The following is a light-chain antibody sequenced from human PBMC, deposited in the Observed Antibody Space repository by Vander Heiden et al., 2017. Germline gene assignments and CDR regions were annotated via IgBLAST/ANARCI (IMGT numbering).Light chain of an antibody. CDR2: KAS. CDR1: RTICSW. V-gene: IGKV1-5*03. J-gene: IGKJ2*01. Sequence: QMTQSPSTLSASVGDRVTITCRASRTICSWLAWYQQKPGKAPKVLIHKASTLESGVPSRFSGSGSGTEFTLTISNLQPEDFGTYYCQQYNSYLYTFGQGTKVEIK. CDR3: QQYNSYLYT.